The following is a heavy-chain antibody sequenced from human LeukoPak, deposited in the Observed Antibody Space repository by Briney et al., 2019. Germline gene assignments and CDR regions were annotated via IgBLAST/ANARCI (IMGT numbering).Heavy chain of an antibody. CDR1: GFTFSTYW. Sequence: GGSLRLSCAASGFTFSTYWMNWFRQTPGKGLEWVSSISSSSSYIYYADSVKGRFTISRDNAKNSLYLQMNSLRAEDTAVYYCARVLSGFDYWGQGTLVTVSS. V-gene: IGHV3-21*01. J-gene: IGHJ4*02. CDR3: ARVLSGFDY. D-gene: IGHD1-26*01. CDR2: ISSSSSYI.